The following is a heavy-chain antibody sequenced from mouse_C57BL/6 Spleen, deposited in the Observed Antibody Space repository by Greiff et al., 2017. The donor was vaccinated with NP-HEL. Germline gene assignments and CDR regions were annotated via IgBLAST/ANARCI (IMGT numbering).Heavy chain of an antibody. J-gene: IGHJ4*01. D-gene: IGHD1-1*01. Sequence: VQLQQPGAELVRPGSSVKLSCKASGYTFTSYWMHWVKQRPIQGLEWIGNIDPSDSETHYNQKFKDKATLTVDKSSSTAYMQLSSLTSEDSAVYYCARNPVGGAMDYWGQGTSVTVSS. V-gene: IGHV1-52*01. CDR2: IDPSDSET. CDR1: GYTFTSYW. CDR3: ARNPVGGAMDY.